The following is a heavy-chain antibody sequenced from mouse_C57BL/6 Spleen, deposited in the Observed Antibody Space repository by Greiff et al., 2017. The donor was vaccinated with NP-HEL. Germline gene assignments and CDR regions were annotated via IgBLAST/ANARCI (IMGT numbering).Heavy chain of an antibody. CDR3: ARGDGYYLYYAMDY. V-gene: IGHV2-2*01. CDR2: IWSGGST. CDR1: GFSLTSYG. Sequence: VQLQESGPGLVQPSQSLSITCTVSGFSLTSYGVHWVRQSPGKGLEWLGVIWSGGSTDYNAAFISRLSISKDNSKSQVFFKMNSLQADDTAIYYCARGDGYYLYYAMDYWGQGTSVTVSS. J-gene: IGHJ4*01. D-gene: IGHD2-3*01.